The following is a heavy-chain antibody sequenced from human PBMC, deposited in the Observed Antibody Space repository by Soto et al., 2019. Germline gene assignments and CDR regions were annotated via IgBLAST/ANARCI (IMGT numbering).Heavy chain of an antibody. J-gene: IGHJ4*02. D-gene: IGHD2-15*01. Sequence: PSETLSRTCSTSDGSVNSGSYYWSWIRQPPGKGLEWIGYIYSSGSTNYNPSLKSRVTMSVDTPKNQFSLKLSSVTAADTAVYYCARDSWYYFGCWGEGTLVPIP. CDR2: IYSSGST. CDR1: DGSVNSGSYY. CDR3: ARDSWYYFGC. V-gene: IGHV4-61*01.